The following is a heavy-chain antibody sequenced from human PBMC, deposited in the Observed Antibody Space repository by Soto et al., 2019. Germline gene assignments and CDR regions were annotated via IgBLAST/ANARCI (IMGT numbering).Heavy chain of an antibody. CDR3: ARGKWLRYFDY. D-gene: IGHD5-12*01. CDR2: IGTAGDT. J-gene: IGHJ4*02. CDR1: GFTFSSYD. Sequence: GGSLRLSCAASGFTFSSYDMHWVRQATGKGLEWVSAIGTAGDTYYPGSVKGRFTISRENAKNSLYLQMNSLRAGDTAVYYCARGKWLRYFDYWGQGTLVTVSS. V-gene: IGHV3-13*01.